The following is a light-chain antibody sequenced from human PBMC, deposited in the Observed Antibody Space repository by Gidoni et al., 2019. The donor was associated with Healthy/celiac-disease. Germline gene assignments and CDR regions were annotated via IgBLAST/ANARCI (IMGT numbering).Light chain of an antibody. CDR1: QSVSNY. V-gene: IGKV3-11*01. Sequence: EIVLTQSPATLSLSPGERATLPCRASQSVSNYLAWYQQKPGQAPRLLIYDASNMATGIPARFSGSGSGTDFTLTISSLEPEDFAVYYCQQRSNWPLTFGGGTKVEIK. J-gene: IGKJ4*01. CDR2: DAS. CDR3: QQRSNWPLT.